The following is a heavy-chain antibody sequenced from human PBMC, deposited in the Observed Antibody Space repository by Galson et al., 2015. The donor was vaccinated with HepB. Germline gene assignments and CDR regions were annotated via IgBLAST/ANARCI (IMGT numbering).Heavy chain of an antibody. CDR3: ARGLVDIVATTLDYYYYYYMDV. CDR1: GYTFTSYG. D-gene: IGHD5-12*01. Sequence: SVKVSCKASGYTFTSYGISWVRQAPGQGLEWMGWINPNSGGTNYAQKFQGRVTMTRDTSISTAYMELSRLRSDDTAVYYCARGLVDIVATTLDYYYYYYMDVWGKGTTVTVSS. J-gene: IGHJ6*03. CDR2: INPNSGGT. V-gene: IGHV1-2*02.